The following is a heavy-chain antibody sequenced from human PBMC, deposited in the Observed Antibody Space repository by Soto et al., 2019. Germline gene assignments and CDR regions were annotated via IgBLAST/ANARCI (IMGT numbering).Heavy chain of an antibody. CDR2: ISYDGTDK. Sequence: TVGSLRLSCAASGFTFSNYAVHWVRQAPGKGLQWVAVISYDGTDKFYADSVKGRFAISRDNSRSTLYLQMNSLRAEDTAVYYCARDVDKAMIGDSWGQGTLVTVSS. CDR3: ARDVDKAMIGDS. CDR1: GFTFSNYA. D-gene: IGHD5-18*01. J-gene: IGHJ4*02. V-gene: IGHV3-30*09.